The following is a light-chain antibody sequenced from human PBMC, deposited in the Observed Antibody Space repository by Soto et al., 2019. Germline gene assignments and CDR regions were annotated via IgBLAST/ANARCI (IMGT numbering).Light chain of an antibody. V-gene: IGLV2-14*01. Sequence: QSALTQPASVSGSPGQSITISCTGTSSDVGAYNYVSWYQQHPGKAPKLIIYEVRIRPSGLSNRFSGSKSGNTASLTISGLQAEDEADYYCSSYTSSSTLQFGGGTQLTVL. CDR3: SSYTSSSTLQ. J-gene: IGLJ2*01. CDR2: EVR. CDR1: SSDVGAYNY.